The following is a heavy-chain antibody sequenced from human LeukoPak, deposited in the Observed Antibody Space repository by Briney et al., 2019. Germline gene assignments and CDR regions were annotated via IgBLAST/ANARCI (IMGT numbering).Heavy chain of an antibody. J-gene: IGHJ6*03. CDR3: ARGEKLGGYYYYYMDV. Sequence: GGSLGLSCAASGFTFSTFTMNWVRQAPGKGLEWVSYIGSSSSSSGSIYYADSVKGRFTISRDNAKNSLYLQMNSLRAEDTAVYYCARGEKLGGYYYYYMDVWGKGTTVTVSS. D-gene: IGHD1-26*01. CDR1: GFTFSTFT. CDR2: IGSSSSSSGSI. V-gene: IGHV3-48*01.